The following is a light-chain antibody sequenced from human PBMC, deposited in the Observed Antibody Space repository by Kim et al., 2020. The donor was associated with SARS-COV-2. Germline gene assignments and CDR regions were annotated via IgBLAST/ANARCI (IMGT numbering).Light chain of an antibody. V-gene: IGKV3-20*01. CDR1: ESVSGNH. CDR2: AAS. J-gene: IGKJ1*01. Sequence: EIVLTQSPGTLSLSPGERATLSCRASESVSGNHLGWFQQKPGQPPRLLIYAASIRATGIPDRFSGSVSGTDFSLTISRLEPEDFAVYYCQQYGASPPWTFGLGTRWIS. CDR3: QQYGASPPWT.